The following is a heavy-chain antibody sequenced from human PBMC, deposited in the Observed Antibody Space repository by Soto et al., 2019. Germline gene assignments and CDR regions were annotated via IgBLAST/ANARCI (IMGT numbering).Heavy chain of an antibody. V-gene: IGHV3-30*18. CDR2: ISYDGSNK. J-gene: IGHJ4*02. Sequence: QVQLVESGGGVVQPGRSLRLSCAASGFTFSSYGMHWVRQAPGKGLEWVAVISYDGSNKYYADSVKGRFTISRDNSKNTLYLQMNSLRAEDTDVYYCAKGAPPDYWGQGTLVTVSS. CDR3: AKGAPPDY. CDR1: GFTFSSYG.